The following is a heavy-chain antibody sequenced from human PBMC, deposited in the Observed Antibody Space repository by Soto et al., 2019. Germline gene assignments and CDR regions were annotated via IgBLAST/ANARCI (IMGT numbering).Heavy chain of an antibody. J-gene: IGHJ4*02. V-gene: IGHV4-34*01. Sequence: SETLSLTCAVYGGSFSGYYWSWIRQPPGKGLEWIGEINHSGSTNYNPSLKSRVTISVDTSKNQFSLKLSSVTAADTAVYYCARGPVVVVPAARGATDYWGQGTLVTVSS. D-gene: IGHD2-2*01. CDR1: GGSFSGYY. CDR2: INHSGST. CDR3: ARGPVVVVPAARGATDY.